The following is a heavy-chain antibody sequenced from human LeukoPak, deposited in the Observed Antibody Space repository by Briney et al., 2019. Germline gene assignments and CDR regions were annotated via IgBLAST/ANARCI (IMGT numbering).Heavy chain of an antibody. D-gene: IGHD6-6*01. CDR1: GGTFSSYA. Sequence: WASVKVSCKASGGTFSSYAISWVRQAPGQGLEWMGGIIPIFGTANYAQKFQGRVTITADESTSTAYMELSSLRSEDTAVYYCARDAYSSSSMWFDPWGKGTLVTVSS. CDR3: ARDAYSSSSMWFDP. CDR2: IIPIFGTA. V-gene: IGHV1-69*13. J-gene: IGHJ5*02.